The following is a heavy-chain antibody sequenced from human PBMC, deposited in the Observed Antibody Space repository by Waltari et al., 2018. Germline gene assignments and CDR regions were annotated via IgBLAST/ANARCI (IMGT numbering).Heavy chain of an antibody. D-gene: IGHD3-9*01. CDR3: AARDRLVITY. CDR2: SYYSGST. J-gene: IGHJ4*02. CDR1: GGSISSYY. V-gene: IGHV4-59*01. Sequence: QVQLQESGPGLVKPSETLSLTCTVSGGSISSYYWSWIRQPPGKGLEWIGYSYYSGSTNYNPSLKSRVTISVDTAKNQFSLKLSAVTAADTAVYYCAARDRLVITYWGQGTLVTVSS.